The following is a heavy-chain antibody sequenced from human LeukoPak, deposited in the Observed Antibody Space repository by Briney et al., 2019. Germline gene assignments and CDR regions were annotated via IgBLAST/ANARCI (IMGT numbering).Heavy chain of an antibody. CDR2: ISSSSTYI. CDR1: GLKFSTYT. CDR3: ARVLSGCETTRCELDY. Sequence: GGSLRLSCVASGLKFSTYTMAWVRHVPGKGLEWVSSISSSSTYIYYADSVKGRVTISRDNAKNSLYLQMNSLRAEDTAVYYCARVLSGCETTRCELDYWGQGTLVTVSS. J-gene: IGHJ4*02. V-gene: IGHV3-21*01. D-gene: IGHD1-26*01.